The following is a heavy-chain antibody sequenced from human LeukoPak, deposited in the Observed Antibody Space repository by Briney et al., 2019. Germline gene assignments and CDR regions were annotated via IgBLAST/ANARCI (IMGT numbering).Heavy chain of an antibody. V-gene: IGHV3-48*03. Sequence: GGSLRLSCAASGFTFSSYEMNWVRQAPGKGLEWVSYISSSGSTIYYADSVKGRFTISRDNAKNSLYLQMNSLRAEDTAVYYCARDEEMATNIDYWGQGTLVTVSS. CDR2: ISSSGSTI. CDR3: ARDEEMATNIDY. D-gene: IGHD5-24*01. CDR1: GFTFSSYE. J-gene: IGHJ4*02.